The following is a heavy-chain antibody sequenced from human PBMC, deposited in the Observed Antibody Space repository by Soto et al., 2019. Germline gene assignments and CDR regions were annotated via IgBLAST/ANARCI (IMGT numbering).Heavy chain of an antibody. CDR2: ISGSGRYT. Sequence: GGSLRLSCAASGFSFSSCVMSWVRQSPGKGLEWVSLISGSGRYTEYAASVKGRFTISRDDSKSIAYLQMNSLKTEDTAVYYCTVRDNGNYYYYYGMDVWGQGTTVTVSS. V-gene: IGHV3-49*04. CDR3: TVRDNGNYYYYYGMDV. J-gene: IGHJ6*02. D-gene: IGHD1-1*01. CDR1: GFSFSSCV.